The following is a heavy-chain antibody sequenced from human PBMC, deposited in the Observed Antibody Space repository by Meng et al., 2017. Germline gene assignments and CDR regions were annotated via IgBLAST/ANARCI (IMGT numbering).Heavy chain of an antibody. J-gene: IGHJ3*02. V-gene: IGHV4-31*01. D-gene: IGHD2-15*01. CDR2: SYYRGST. Sequence: SETLSLTCTVSGGSISSGGYYWSGIRQHPGKGLVWIGYSYYRGSTYYNPSLNSPVTISVDTSKNQFTLKLSSVTAADTAVYYCAREVADIVVVVAAYDAFDIWGQGTMVTVSS. CDR1: GGSISSGGYY. CDR3: AREVADIVVVVAAYDAFDI.